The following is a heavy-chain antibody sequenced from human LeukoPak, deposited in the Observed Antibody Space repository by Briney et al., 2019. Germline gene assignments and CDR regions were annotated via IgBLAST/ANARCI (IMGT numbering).Heavy chain of an antibody. CDR3: ARSQWLAQEGFDY. V-gene: IGHV3-64*01. CDR1: GFTFSGYA. Sequence: PGGSLRLSYAASGFTFSGYAMHWVRQAPGKRLEYVASINSNGSTTYYASSVRGRFTISRDNSKNTLFLQMGSLRAEDMAVYYCARSQWLAQEGFDYWGQGTLVTVSS. J-gene: IGHJ4*02. CDR2: INSNGSTT. D-gene: IGHD6-19*01.